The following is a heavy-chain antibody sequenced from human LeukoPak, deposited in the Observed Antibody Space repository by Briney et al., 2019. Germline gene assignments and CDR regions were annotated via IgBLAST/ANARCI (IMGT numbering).Heavy chain of an antibody. Sequence: ASVKVSCKASGGTFSSYTISWVRQAPGQELEWMGRIIPIFGTANYAQKFQGRVTITTDESTSTAYMELSSLRSEDTAVYYCARDLRAALSYWGQGTLVTVSS. CDR2: IIPIFGTA. J-gene: IGHJ4*02. CDR3: ARDLRAALSY. CDR1: GGTFSSYT. D-gene: IGHD6-25*01. V-gene: IGHV1-69*05.